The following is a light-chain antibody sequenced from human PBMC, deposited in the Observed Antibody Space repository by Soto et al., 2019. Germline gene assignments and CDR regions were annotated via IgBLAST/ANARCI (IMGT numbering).Light chain of an antibody. CDR3: QQYNNWPIT. J-gene: IGKJ5*01. CDR1: QSVSSN. V-gene: IGKV3D-15*01. CDR2: DAS. Sequence: EIVMKQSPATLSVTPGERATLSCRASQSVSSNLAWYQQKPGQAPRLLIYDASTRATGTPARFSGSGSGTKFTLSISSLQSEDFAVYYCQQYNNWPITFGQGTRLEI.